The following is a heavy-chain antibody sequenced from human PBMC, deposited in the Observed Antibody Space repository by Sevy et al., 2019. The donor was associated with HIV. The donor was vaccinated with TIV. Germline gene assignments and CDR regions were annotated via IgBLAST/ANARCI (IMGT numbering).Heavy chain of an antibody. V-gene: IGHV4-61*01. CDR1: GDSVSSGSYF. CDR2: ISYSGST. Sequence: SETLSLTCTVSGDSVSSGSYFWSWIRQPPGKGLEWIGYISYSGSTNYNPSLKSRVTISVDTSKKQFSLKLTSVTGADTAVYFCARGSRGYSYGWGQGTLVTVSS. J-gene: IGHJ4*02. CDR3: ARGSRGYSYG. D-gene: IGHD5-18*01.